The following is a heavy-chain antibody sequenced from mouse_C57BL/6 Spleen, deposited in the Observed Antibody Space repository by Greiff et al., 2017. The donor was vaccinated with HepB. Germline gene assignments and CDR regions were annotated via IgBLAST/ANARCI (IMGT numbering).Heavy chain of an antibody. CDR3: ARGGITTVVAHGYFDV. CDR2: IWRGGST. V-gene: IGHV2-2*01. D-gene: IGHD1-1*01. J-gene: IGHJ1*03. CDR1: GFSLTSYG. Sequence: QVQLKESGPGLVQPSQSLSITCTVSGFSLTSYGVHWVRQSPGKGLEWLGVIWRGGSTDYNAAFISRLSISKDNSKSQVFFKMNSLQADDTAIYYCARGGITTVVAHGYFDVWGTGTTVTVSS.